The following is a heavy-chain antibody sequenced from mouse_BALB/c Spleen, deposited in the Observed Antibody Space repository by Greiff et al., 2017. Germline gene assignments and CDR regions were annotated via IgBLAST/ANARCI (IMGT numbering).Heavy chain of an antibody. Sequence: EVQLQQSGPELVKPGASVKISCKASGYSFTGYFMNWVMQSHGKSLEWIGRINPYNGDTFYNQKFKGKATLTVDKSSSTAYMQFNSLTSEDSAVYYCARGAYDYDDAMDYWGQGTSVTVSS. CDR2: INPYNGDT. D-gene: IGHD2-4*01. CDR3: ARGAYDYDDAMDY. V-gene: IGHV1-20*01. J-gene: IGHJ4*01. CDR1: GYSFTGYF.